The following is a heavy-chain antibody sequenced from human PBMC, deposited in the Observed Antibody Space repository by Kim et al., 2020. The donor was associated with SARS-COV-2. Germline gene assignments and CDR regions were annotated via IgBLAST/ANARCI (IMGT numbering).Heavy chain of an antibody. CDR2: IYSGGST. D-gene: IGHD6-13*01. Sequence: GGSLRLSCAASGFTVSSNYMSWVRQAPGKGLEWVSVIYSGGSTYYADSVKGRFTISRDNSKNTLYLQMNSLRAEDTAVYYCARVATIAAAPMNWGQGTLVTVSS. CDR1: GFTVSSNY. CDR3: ARVATIAAAPMN. J-gene: IGHJ4*02. V-gene: IGHV3-53*01.